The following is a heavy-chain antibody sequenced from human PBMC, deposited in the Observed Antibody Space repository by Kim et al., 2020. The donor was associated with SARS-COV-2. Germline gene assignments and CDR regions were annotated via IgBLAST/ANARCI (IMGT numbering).Heavy chain of an antibody. D-gene: IGHD6-13*01. Sequence: GGSLRLSCAASGFTFSGSAMHWVRQASGKGLEWVGRIRSKANSYATAYAASVKGRFTISRDDSKNTAYLQMNSLKTEDTAVYYCHAAGPDFVYWGQGTLVTVSS. CDR1: GFTFSGSA. J-gene: IGHJ4*02. CDR3: HAAGPDFVY. CDR2: IRSKANSYAT. V-gene: IGHV3-73*01.